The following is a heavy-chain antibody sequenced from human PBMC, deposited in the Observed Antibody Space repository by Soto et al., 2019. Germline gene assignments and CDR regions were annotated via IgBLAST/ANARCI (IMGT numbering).Heavy chain of an antibody. CDR2: IYYTGTS. V-gene: IGHV4-59*08. J-gene: IGHJ4*02. CDR1: GGSIRNNY. D-gene: IGHD3-3*01. CDR3: ARLGGYYQAIDN. Sequence: PSETLSLTCTVSGGSIRNNYWSWIRQPPGKGLEWVGYIYYTGTSKYNPSLKSRVTISVDSSKNQFSLKLDSVTAADTAVYYCARLGGYYQAIDNWGPGTLVTVSS.